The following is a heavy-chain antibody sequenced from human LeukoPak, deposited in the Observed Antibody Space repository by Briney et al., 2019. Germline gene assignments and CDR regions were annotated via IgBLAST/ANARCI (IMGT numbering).Heavy chain of an antibody. V-gene: IGHV3-30*18. CDR2: ISYDGSNK. J-gene: IGHJ6*02. CDR1: GFTFSSYG. Sequence: GGSLRLSCAASGFTFSSYGMHWVRQAPGKGLEWVAVISYDGSNKYYADSVKGRFTISRDNSKNTLYLQMYSLRAEDTAVYYCAKDRGYDYPYYYGMDVWGQGTTVTVSS. D-gene: IGHD3-3*01. CDR3: AKDRGYDYPYYYGMDV.